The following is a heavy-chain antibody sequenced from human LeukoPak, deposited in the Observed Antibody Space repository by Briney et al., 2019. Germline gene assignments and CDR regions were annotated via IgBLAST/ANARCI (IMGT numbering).Heavy chain of an antibody. CDR3: ARGISARDSHSWFDP. J-gene: IGHJ5*02. CDR2: INHSGST. D-gene: IGHD6-6*01. Sequence: SETLSLTCAVYGGSFSGYYWSWIRQPPGKGLEWIGEINHSGSTNYNPSLKSRVTISADRSKNQFSLKVFSLTAADTAVYYCARGISARDSHSWFDPWGQGTLVTVSS. CDR1: GGSFSGYY. V-gene: IGHV4-34*01.